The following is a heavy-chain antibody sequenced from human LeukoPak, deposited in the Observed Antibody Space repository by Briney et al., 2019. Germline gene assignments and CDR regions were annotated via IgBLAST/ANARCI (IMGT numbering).Heavy chain of an antibody. V-gene: IGHV5-51*01. J-gene: IGHJ3*02. Sequence: GESLKISCKGSGYRFTSYWIAWVRQMPGKGLESMGIIYPGDSDTRYSPSFPGQVTISVDKSISTAYLQWSSLKASDTAMYYCARHIGLVAPDGFDIWGQGTMVTVSS. CDR3: ARHIGLVAPDGFDI. CDR1: GYRFTSYW. D-gene: IGHD2-8*02. CDR2: IYPGDSDT.